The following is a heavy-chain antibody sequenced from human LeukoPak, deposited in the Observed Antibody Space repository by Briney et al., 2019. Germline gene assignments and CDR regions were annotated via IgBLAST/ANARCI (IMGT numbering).Heavy chain of an antibody. CDR2: INQGGSEK. Sequence: GGSLRLSCAASGFTFSSYWMSWVRQAPEKGLEWVANINQGGSEKYYVDSVRGRFTISRDNAKNSLYLQMNSLRADDTAVYYCARNVTALDSWGQGTLVTVSS. CDR3: ARNVTALDS. J-gene: IGHJ4*02. V-gene: IGHV3-7*01. D-gene: IGHD2-2*01. CDR1: GFTFSSYW.